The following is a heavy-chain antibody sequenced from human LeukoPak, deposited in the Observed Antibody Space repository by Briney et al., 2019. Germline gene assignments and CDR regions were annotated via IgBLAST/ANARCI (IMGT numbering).Heavy chain of an antibody. D-gene: IGHD6-19*01. Sequence: PGGSLRLPCAASGFTFSSYGMHWVRQAPGKGLEWVAVIWYDGSNKYYADSVKGRFTISRDNSKNTLYLQMNSLRAEDTAVYYCARDGIAVAGTRPLDYWGQGTLVTVSS. CDR1: GFTFSSYG. CDR3: ARDGIAVAGTRPLDY. V-gene: IGHV3-33*01. J-gene: IGHJ4*02. CDR2: IWYDGSNK.